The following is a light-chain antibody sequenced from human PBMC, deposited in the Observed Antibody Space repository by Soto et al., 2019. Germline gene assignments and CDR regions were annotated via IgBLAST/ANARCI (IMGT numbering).Light chain of an antibody. CDR1: SSDAGAYNY. V-gene: IGLV2-14*01. CDR3: DSYTTSDTRV. J-gene: IGLJ3*02. Sequence: QSALTQPASVSGSPGQSITISCAGTSSDAGAYNYVSWHQHHPGKAPKVMIYDVSNRPSGVSNRFSGSKSGNTASLTISGLQAEDEADYYCDSYTTSDTRVFGGGTKLTVL. CDR2: DVS.